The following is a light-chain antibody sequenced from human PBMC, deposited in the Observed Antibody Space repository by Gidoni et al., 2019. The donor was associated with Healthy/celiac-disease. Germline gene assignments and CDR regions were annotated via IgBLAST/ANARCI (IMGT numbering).Light chain of an antibody. J-gene: IGKJ1*01. CDR2: GAS. CDR3: QQYNNGPWT. CDR1: QSVSSN. V-gene: IGKV3-15*01. Sequence: IVMTQSPATLSVSPGERATLSCRASQSVSSNLAWYQQKPGQAPRLLIYGASTRATGIPARLSGRGSGKEFTLNISSLQSEDFAVYYCQQYNNGPWTFGQGTKVEIK.